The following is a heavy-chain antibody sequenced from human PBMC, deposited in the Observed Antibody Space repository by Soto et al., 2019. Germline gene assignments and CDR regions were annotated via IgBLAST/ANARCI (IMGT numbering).Heavy chain of an antibody. D-gene: IGHD2-15*01. Sequence: QVQLVQSGAEVKKPGSSVKVSCKASGGTFRNLAINWVRQAPGHGLEWMGGFIPIIGGGINAQKFQGRVTITSDESTSTAYMELSSLKSEDTAMYFCARRSVSHSNAFDFWGQGTMVTVSS. CDR2: FIPIIGGG. CDR3: ARRSVSHSNAFDF. CDR1: GGTFRNLA. V-gene: IGHV1-69*01. J-gene: IGHJ3*01.